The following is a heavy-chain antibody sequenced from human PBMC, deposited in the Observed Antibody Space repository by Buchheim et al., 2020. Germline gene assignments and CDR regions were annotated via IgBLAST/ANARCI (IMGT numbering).Heavy chain of an antibody. J-gene: IGHJ4*02. CDR3: ASGERGVPDY. CDR1: GFTFSYYS. D-gene: IGHD3-10*01. V-gene: IGHV3-48*01. Sequence: EVQLVESGGGLVQPGGSLRLSCAVSGFTFSYYSMNWVRQAPGKGLEWVSYISSNSRTTYYAASVKGRFTISRDNAKNSLYFQMNSLRAEDTAVYHCASGERGVPDYWGQGTL. CDR2: ISSNSRTT.